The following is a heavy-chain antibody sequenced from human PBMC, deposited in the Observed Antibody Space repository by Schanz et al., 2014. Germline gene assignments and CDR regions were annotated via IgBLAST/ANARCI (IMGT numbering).Heavy chain of an antibody. CDR1: GYTFTGYY. D-gene: IGHD6-19*01. J-gene: IGHJ4*02. Sequence: VQLVQSGAEVKKPGASVKVSCKASGYTFTGYYMHWVRQAPGKGLEWVGRIKSKTDGGTTDYAAPVKGRFTISRDDSKNTLFLQMNSLKTEDTAVYYCTTYCDGGCAIDNWGQGALVTVSS. V-gene: IGHV3-15*01. CDR3: TTYCDGGCAIDN. CDR2: IKSKTDGGTT.